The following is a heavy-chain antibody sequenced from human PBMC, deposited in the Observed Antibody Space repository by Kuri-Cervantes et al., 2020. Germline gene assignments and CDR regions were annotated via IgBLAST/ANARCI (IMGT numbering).Heavy chain of an antibody. Sequence: GSLRLSCTVSGGSVRSHYWSWIRQPPGKGLEWIGYIYHTGNIKYNPSLKSRVTISMDTSKNQFSLKLSSVTAADTAVYYCARAIAAAGYYYYGMDVWGQGTTVTVSS. V-gene: IGHV4-59*02. CDR3: ARAIAAAGYYYYGMDV. CDR2: IYHTGNI. D-gene: IGHD6-13*01. CDR1: GGSVRSHY. J-gene: IGHJ6*02.